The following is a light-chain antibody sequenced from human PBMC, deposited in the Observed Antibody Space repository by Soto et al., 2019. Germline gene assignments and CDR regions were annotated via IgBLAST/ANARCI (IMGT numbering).Light chain of an antibody. CDR2: DVS. J-gene: IGLJ2*01. CDR3: SSYTSSSTLVV. Sequence: QSALTQPASVSGCPGQSITISCTGTSSDVGGYNYVSWYQQHPGKAPKLMIYDVSNRPSGVSNRFSGSKSGNTASLTISGLQPEDEADYYCSSYTSSSTLVVFGGGTKLTVL. V-gene: IGLV2-14*01. CDR1: SSDVGGYNY.